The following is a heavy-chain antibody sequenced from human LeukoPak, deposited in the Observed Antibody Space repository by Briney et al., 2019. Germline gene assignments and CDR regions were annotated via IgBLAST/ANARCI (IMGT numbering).Heavy chain of an antibody. Sequence: SVKVSCKASGGTFSSYAISWVRQAPGQGLEWMGRIIPILGIANYAQKFQGRVTITADKSTSTAYMELGSLRSEDTAVYYCARGRAYSSSSGLFDYWGQGTLVTVSS. D-gene: IGHD6-6*01. CDR1: GGTFSSYA. V-gene: IGHV1-69*04. CDR2: IIPILGIA. CDR3: ARGRAYSSSSGLFDY. J-gene: IGHJ4*02.